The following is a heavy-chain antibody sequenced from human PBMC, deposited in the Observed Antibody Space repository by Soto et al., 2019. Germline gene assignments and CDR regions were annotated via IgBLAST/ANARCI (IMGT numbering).Heavy chain of an antibody. CDR2: LYDVDGS. Sequence: DVQLVESGGGLIQPGESLRLSCAAFGLTISGKKYVAWVRQAPGKGLEWVSALYDVDGSFYADSVKGRFTTSSDSSKTTVYLQMNDQRPDDTAVYYCATWHEREHAYDLWGQGTTVTVSS. J-gene: IGHJ3*01. D-gene: IGHD1-1*01. CDR1: GLTISGKKY. V-gene: IGHV3-53*01. CDR3: ATWHEREHAYDL.